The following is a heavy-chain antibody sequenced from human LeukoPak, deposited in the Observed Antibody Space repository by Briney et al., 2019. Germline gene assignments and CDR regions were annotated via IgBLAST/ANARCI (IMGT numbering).Heavy chain of an antibody. CDR3: ARRRYSFLDY. D-gene: IGHD5-18*01. CDR1: GGSISSSSYY. CDR2: IYYSGST. V-gene: IGHV4-39*01. Sequence: SETLSLTCTVSGGSISSSSYYWGWIRQPPGKGLEWIGSIYYSGSTYYNPSLKSRLTISVDTSKNQFPLKLSSVTAADTAVYYCARRRYSFLDYWGQGTLVTVSS. J-gene: IGHJ4*02.